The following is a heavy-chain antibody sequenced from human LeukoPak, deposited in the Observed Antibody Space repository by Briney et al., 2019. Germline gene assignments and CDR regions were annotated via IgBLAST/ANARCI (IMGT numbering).Heavy chain of an antibody. D-gene: IGHD3-10*01. CDR2: INAGNGNT. V-gene: IGHV1-3*01. J-gene: IGHJ4*02. Sequence: ASVKVSCKAPGYTFTSYAMHWVRQAPGQRLEWMGWINAGNGNTKYSQKFQGRVTITRDTSASTAYMELSSLRSEDTAVYYCARDLTYYYGSGSLTGGDYWGQGTLVTVSS. CDR3: ARDLTYYYGSGSLTGGDY. CDR1: GYTFTSYA.